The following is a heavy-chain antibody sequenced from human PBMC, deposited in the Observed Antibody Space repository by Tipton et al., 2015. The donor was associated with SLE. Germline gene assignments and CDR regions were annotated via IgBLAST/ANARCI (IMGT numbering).Heavy chain of an antibody. J-gene: IGHJ6*03. CDR1: GGSISDDNYY. D-gene: IGHD7-27*01. Sequence: TLSLTCTVSGGSISDDNYYWGWIRQPPGKGLEWIGSIYYSGSTNYNPSLKSRVTISVDTSKNQFSLKVSSVTAADTAVYYCARGNWGSSVYYDYYMDVWGKGATVTVAS. V-gene: IGHV4-39*07. CDR3: ARGNWGSSVYYDYYMDV. CDR2: IYYSGST.